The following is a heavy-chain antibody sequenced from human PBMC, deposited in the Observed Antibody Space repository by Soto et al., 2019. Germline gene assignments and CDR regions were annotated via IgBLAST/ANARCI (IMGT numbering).Heavy chain of an antibody. Sequence: AALKVSCKASGYTFTSYGISWVRQAPGHGLEWMGWISAYNGNTNYAQKLQGRVTMTTDTSTSTAYMELRSLRSDDTAVYYCARDWYSSSSYYYYYGMDVWGQGTTVTVSS. V-gene: IGHV1-18*04. CDR3: ARDWYSSSSYYYYYGMDV. D-gene: IGHD6-6*01. J-gene: IGHJ6*02. CDR1: GYTFTSYG. CDR2: ISAYNGNT.